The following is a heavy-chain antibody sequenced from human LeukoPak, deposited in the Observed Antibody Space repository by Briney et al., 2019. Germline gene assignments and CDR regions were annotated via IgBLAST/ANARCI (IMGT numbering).Heavy chain of an antibody. CDR3: ARDLVCTMNCKDS. V-gene: IGHV1-69*04. CDR1: GGTFSNDA. CDR2: IIPNLGMA. Sequence: SVTVSCKASGGTFSNDAISWVRQAPGQGPEWMGRIIPNLGMALYAQKFKGRVTITADKSPSTAYMELSSLTSEDTAVYFCARDLVCTMNCKDSWGQGTLVTVS. D-gene: IGHD2-2*01. J-gene: IGHJ4*02.